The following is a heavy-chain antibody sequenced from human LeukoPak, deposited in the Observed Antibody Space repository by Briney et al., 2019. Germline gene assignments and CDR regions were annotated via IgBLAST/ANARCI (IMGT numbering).Heavy chain of an antibody. J-gene: IGHJ4*02. CDR1: GYTFTGYY. V-gene: IGHV1-2*06. CDR3: ARALHSSGWSYYFDY. CDR2: INPNSGGT. Sequence: GASVKVSCKASGYTFTGYYMHWVRQAPGQGLEWMGRINPNSGGTNYAQKFQGRVTMTRDTSTSTVYMELSSLRSEDTAVYYCARALHSSGWSYYFDYWGQGTLVTVSS. D-gene: IGHD6-19*01.